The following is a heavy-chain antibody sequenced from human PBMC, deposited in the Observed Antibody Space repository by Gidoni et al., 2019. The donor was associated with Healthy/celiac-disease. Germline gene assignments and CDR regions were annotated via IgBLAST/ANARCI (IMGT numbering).Heavy chain of an antibody. J-gene: IGHJ5*02. CDR1: GFTFSDYY. CDR2: ISSSVISI. V-gene: IGHV3-11*04. D-gene: IGHD3-9*01. Sequence: QVQLVESGGGLVKPGGSLRLSCAASGFTFSDYYLCWIRQAPGKGLGLVSSISSSVISIYYADSVKVRFTISRDNAKNSLYLHMNSLRAADTAVYYCARDILTGYTPYNWFDPWGQGPLVTVSS. CDR3: ARDILTGYTPYNWFDP.